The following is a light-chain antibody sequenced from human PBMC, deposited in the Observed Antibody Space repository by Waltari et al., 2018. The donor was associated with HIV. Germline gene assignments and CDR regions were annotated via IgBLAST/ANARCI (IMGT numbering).Light chain of an antibody. J-gene: IGKJ1*01. V-gene: IGKV1-27*01. CDR3: QKYNSAPRT. CDR1: QDISNF. Sequence: DIQMTQSPSSLSASVGDSVTITCRASQDISNFLAWYQHKPGKIPELLIYAASTLQSEVPSRFSGSGSWTDFTLTITSLQPEDVATYYCQKYNSAPRTFGQGTRVEIQ. CDR2: AAS.